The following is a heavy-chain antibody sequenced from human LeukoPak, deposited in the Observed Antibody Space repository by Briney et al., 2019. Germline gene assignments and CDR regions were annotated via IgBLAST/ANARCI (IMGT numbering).Heavy chain of an antibody. CDR3: AKDFEMATNSGRYFDN. Sequence: GGSLRLSCAASGFTFSSYTMHWVRQAPGKGLEWVAVISYDGSNKYYADSVKGRFTISRDSSKNTLYLQMNSLRPEDTALYYCAKDFEMATNSGRYFDNWGQGTLVTVSS. CDR2: ISYDGSNK. CDR1: GFTFSSYT. J-gene: IGHJ4*02. D-gene: IGHD5-24*01. V-gene: IGHV3-30*04.